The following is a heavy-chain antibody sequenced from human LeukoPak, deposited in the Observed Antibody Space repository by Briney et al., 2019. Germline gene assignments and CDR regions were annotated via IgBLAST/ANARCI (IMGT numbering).Heavy chain of an antibody. D-gene: IGHD3-22*01. V-gene: IGHV5-10-1*01. J-gene: IGHJ4*02. CDR2: IDPSDSYT. Sequence: GESLKISCKSSGYSFTTYWIGWVRQMPGKGLEWMGRIDPSDSYTNYSPSFQGHVTISADKSISTAYLQWSSLKASDTAMYYCARQDDSSGIDYWGQGTLVTVSS. CDR3: ARQDDSSGIDY. CDR1: GYSFTTYW.